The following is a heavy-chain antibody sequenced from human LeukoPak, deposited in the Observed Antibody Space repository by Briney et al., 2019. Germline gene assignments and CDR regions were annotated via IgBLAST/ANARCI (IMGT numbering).Heavy chain of an antibody. CDR3: AKDSASAYYSYWFDP. Sequence: PPGGSLRLSCAASGFTFSSYAMSWVRQAPGKGLEWVSAISGSGGSTYYADSVKGRFTISRDNFKNTLYLQMNSLRADDTAVYYCAKDSASAYYSYWFDPWGQGTLVTVSS. CDR2: ISGSGGST. V-gene: IGHV3-23*01. CDR1: GFTFSSYA. D-gene: IGHD3-22*01. J-gene: IGHJ5*02.